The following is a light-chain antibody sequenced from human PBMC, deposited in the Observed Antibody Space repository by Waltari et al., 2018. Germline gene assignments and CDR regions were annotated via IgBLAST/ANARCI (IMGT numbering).Light chain of an antibody. J-gene: IGKJ1*01. CDR3: QQCNNSPPT. Sequence: EIVLTQSPATLSLSPGEGATLSCRASQSVSSQLVWYQQKRGQPPRLLIYDASNRATGIPGRFSGRGYGTDFTLTISSLEPEDFGVYYCQQCNNSPPTFGQGTKVEIK. CDR1: QSVSSQ. CDR2: DAS. V-gene: IGKV3-11*01.